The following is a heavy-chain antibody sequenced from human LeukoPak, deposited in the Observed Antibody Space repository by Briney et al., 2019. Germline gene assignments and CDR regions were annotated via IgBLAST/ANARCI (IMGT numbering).Heavy chain of an antibody. CDR1: GYTFTGYY. Sequence: ASVKVSCKASGYTFTGYYMHWVRQAPGQGLEWMGWINPNSGGTNYAQKFQGRVTMTRDTSISTAYMELSRLRSDDTAVYYCARSPPWFSGSYYGYWGQGTLVTVSS. CDR3: ARSPPWFSGSYYGY. D-gene: IGHD1-26*01. CDR2: INPNSGGT. V-gene: IGHV1-2*02. J-gene: IGHJ4*02.